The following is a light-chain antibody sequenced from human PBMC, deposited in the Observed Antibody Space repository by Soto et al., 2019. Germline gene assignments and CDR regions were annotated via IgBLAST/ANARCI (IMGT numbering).Light chain of an antibody. V-gene: IGKV3-11*01. CDR1: QTVSNQ. Sequence: EIVLAHSSGTLSLSPGERGTLSCRAIQTVSNQLAWYQQKPGQAPRLLIYDASNRATGVPARFSGSGSGTDFTLTISSLQSEDFAVYYCQQYNNWPPALTFGGGTKVDIK. CDR2: DAS. J-gene: IGKJ4*01. CDR3: QQYNNWPPALT.